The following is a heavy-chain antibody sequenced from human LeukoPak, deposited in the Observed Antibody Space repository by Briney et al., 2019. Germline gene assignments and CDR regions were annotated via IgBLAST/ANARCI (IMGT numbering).Heavy chain of an antibody. CDR2: ICSSGST. D-gene: IGHD3-9*01. V-gene: IGHV4-61*02. CDR1: GGSINSGTNS. J-gene: IGHJ4*02. Sequence: PSETLSLTCTVSGGSINSGTNSWSWIRQPAGKGLEWIGRICSSGSTNYSPSLRSRVTISVDTSKNQFSLKLSSVTAADTAVYYCARRAYYDILTGYPFDYWGQGTLVTVSS. CDR3: ARRAYYDILTGYPFDY.